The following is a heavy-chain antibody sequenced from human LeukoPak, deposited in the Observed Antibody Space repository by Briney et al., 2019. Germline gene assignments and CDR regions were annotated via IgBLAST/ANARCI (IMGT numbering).Heavy chain of an antibody. CDR2: ISGSGSST. D-gene: IGHD5-12*01. V-gene: IGHV3-23*01. Sequence: PGGSLRLSCAASGFTFSTYAMSWVRQAPGKGLEWVSVISGSGSSTYYADSVKGRFTISRDNSKNTLYLQMNSLRVEDTAVYYCAKGRYSYGRDYFDDWGQGTLVTVSS. CDR3: AKGRYSYGRDYFDD. CDR1: GFTFSTYA. J-gene: IGHJ4*02.